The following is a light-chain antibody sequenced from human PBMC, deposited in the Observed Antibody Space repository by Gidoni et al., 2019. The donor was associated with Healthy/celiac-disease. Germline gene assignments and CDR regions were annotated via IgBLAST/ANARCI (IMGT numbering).Light chain of an antibody. J-gene: IGLJ3*02. CDR3: AAWDDSLNGWV. Sequence: TQPPSASGTPGQRVTISCSGSSSNIGSNTVNWYQQLPGTAPKLLIYSNNPRPSGVPDRFSGSKSGTSASLAISGLQSEDEADYYCAAWDDSLNGWVFGGGTKLTVL. CDR2: SNN. V-gene: IGLV1-44*01. CDR1: SSNIGSNT.